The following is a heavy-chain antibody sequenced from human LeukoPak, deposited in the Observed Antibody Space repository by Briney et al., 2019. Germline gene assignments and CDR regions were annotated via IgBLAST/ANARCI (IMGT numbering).Heavy chain of an antibody. D-gene: IGHD3-9*01. J-gene: IGHJ6*04. CDR3: ARDSARVIRYFDWVLDYYYYYGMDV. CDR2: ISSSSSYT. V-gene: IGHV3-11*06. CDR1: GFTFSDYY. Sequence: GGSLRLSCAASGFTFSDYYMSWIRQAPGKGLEWVPYISSSSSYTNYADSVKGRFTISRDNAKNSLYLQMNSLRAEDTAVYYCARDSARVIRYFDWVLDYYYYYGMDVWGKGTTVTVSS.